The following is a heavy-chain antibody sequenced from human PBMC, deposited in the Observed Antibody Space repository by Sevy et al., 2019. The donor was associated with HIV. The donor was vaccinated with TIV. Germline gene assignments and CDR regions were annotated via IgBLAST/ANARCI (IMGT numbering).Heavy chain of an antibody. Sequence: GGSLRLSCAASGFTFGNYAMNWIRQAPGKGLEWVSYISGSTIDTSYADSVKGRFTISGDNSQKRLYLEMNSLGAEDKAVYYCSKDRTYSLSSYYLDHWGQGTLVTVSS. CDR1: GFTFGNYA. CDR2: ISGSTIDT. J-gene: IGHJ4*02. V-gene: IGHV3-23*01. D-gene: IGHD6-6*01. CDR3: SKDRTYSLSSYYLDH.